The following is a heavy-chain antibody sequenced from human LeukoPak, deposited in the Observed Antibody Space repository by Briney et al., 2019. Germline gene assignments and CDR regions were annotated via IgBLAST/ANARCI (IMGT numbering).Heavy chain of an antibody. D-gene: IGHD1-26*01. J-gene: IGHJ3*02. Sequence: ASVKVSCKASGGTFSSYAISWVRQAPGQGLEWMGGIIPIFGTANYAQKFQGRVTITADESTSTAYMELSSLRSEDTAVYYCARVRRYRERNAFDIWGQGTMVTVSS. CDR2: IIPIFGTA. CDR1: GGTFSSYA. CDR3: ARVRRYRERNAFDI. V-gene: IGHV1-69*13.